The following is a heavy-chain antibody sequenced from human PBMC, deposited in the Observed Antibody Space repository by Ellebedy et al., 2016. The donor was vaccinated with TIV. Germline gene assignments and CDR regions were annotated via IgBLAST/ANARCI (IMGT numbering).Heavy chain of an antibody. J-gene: IGHJ2*01. CDR2: INRGGNT. CDR3: ARGHLGTGYYLGVRYLDL. V-gene: IGHV4-34*01. CDR1: SGALTGYY. Sequence: MPSETLSLTCAVYSGALTGYYWNWIRQPPGKGLEWIGEINRGGNTNYNPSLKSRVTLSVDTSKNHFSLNLSSVTAPDTAVYYCARGHLGTGYYLGVRYLDLWGRGTLVTISS. D-gene: IGHD1-26*01.